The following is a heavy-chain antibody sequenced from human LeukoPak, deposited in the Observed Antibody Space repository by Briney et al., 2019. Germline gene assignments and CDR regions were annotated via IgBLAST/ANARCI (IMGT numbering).Heavy chain of an antibody. CDR1: RFTFSDYY. J-gene: IGHJ4*02. CDR3: ARASCSGGSCYYFDC. CDR2: ISSSSSYT. V-gene: IGHV3-11*06. Sequence: PGGSLRLSCAASRFTFSDYYMNWIRQAPGKGLEWVSYISSSSSYTNYADSVKGRFTISRDNAKNSLYLQMNSLRAEDTAVYYCARASCSGGSCYYFDCWGQGTLVTVSS. D-gene: IGHD2-15*01.